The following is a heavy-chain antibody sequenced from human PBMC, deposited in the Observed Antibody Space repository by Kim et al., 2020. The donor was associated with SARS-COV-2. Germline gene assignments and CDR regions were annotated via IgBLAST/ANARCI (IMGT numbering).Heavy chain of an antibody. CDR2: ISGGGSA. V-gene: IGHV3-23*01. J-gene: IGHJ4*02. CDR1: GFTLSTNA. Sequence: GGSLRLSCAASGFTLSTNAVNWVRQAPGKGLEWVSGISGGGSAYYADSVKGRFTISRDNSINTVYLQTNSLRVEDTAIYYCANVNWYSRDNCWGQGTLVTVSS. D-gene: IGHD1-26*01. CDR3: ANVNWYSRDNC.